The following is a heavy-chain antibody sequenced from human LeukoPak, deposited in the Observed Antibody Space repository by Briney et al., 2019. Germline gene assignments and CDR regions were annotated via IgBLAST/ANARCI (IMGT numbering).Heavy chain of an antibody. CDR3: ARGFPRLDY. CDR1: GFTFGSYE. V-gene: IGHV3-48*03. Sequence: GGSLRLSCAASGFTFGSYEMNWVRQAPGKGLEWVSYISSSGNTRYYADAVKGRFTISRDNARNQLFMQKNSLRAEDTALYYCARGFPRLDYWGQGTLVTVSS. J-gene: IGHJ4*02. D-gene: IGHD2/OR15-2a*01. CDR2: ISSSGNTR.